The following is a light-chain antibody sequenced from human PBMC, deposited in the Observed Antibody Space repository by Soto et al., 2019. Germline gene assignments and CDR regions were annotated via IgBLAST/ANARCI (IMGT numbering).Light chain of an antibody. V-gene: IGKV1D-12*01. CDR3: QQANSFPIT. CDR1: QGISGW. J-gene: IGKJ5*01. Sequence: DIQMTPSPSSVSSSVGDRVTLTCRASQGISGWLAWYQQKPGKAPKLLIYAASSLQSGVPSRFSGSGSGTDFTLTISSLQPEDFATYYCQQANSFPITFGQGTRLEIK. CDR2: AAS.